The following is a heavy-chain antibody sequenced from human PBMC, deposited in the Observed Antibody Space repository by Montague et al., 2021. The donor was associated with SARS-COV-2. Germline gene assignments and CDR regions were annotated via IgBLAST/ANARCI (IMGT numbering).Heavy chain of an antibody. J-gene: IGHJ4*02. CDR2: ISYDGSNK. V-gene: IGHV3-30*04. Sequence: SLRLSCAASGFTFSSYAMHWVRPAPGKGLEWVAVISYDGSNKYYADSVKGRFTISRDNSKNTLYLQMNSLRAEDTAVYYCARVFPRWLQFDPYFDYWGQGTLVTVSS. D-gene: IGHD5-24*01. CDR1: GFTFSSYA. CDR3: ARVFPRWLQFDPYFDY.